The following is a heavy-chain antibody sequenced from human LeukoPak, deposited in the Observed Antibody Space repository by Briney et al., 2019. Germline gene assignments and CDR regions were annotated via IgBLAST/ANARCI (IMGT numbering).Heavy chain of an antibody. CDR1: GYTFTSYG. D-gene: IGHD6-19*01. CDR2: ISAYNGNT. Sequence: GASVKVSCKASGYTFTSYGISWVRQAPGQGLEWMGWISAYNGNTNYAQKLQGRVTMTTDTSTSTAYMELRSLRSDDTAVYYCAITVAGPNYYYYYMGVWGKGTTVTVSS. CDR3: AITVAGPNYYYYYMGV. V-gene: IGHV1-18*01. J-gene: IGHJ6*03.